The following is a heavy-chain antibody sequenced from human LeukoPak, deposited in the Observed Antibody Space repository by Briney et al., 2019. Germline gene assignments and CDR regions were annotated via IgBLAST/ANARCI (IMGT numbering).Heavy chain of an antibody. CDR3: ARGREDYFGPGSYGF. D-gene: IGHD3-10*01. V-gene: IGHV4-30-2*01. J-gene: IGHJ4*02. CDR1: AGSISSGGYS. CDR2: IYHSGTT. Sequence: SEALSLTCAVSAGSISSGGYSWSWIRQPPGKGLEWIGYIYHSGTTYYNPSLKTRVTISVDRSKNQFSLKLSSVTAADTAVYYWARGREDYFGPGSYGFWGQGTLVTVSS.